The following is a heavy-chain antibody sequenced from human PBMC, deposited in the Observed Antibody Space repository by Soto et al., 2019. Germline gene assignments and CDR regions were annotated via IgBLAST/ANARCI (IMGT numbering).Heavy chain of an antibody. Sequence: QVQVVESGGGVVQPGRSLRLSCAASGFTFSSYAMHWVRQAPGKGLEWVALISYDGSNKYYADSVKGRFPISRDNSKNTLYLQRTCLSAGERAMYYCARMGILHGMDVWGQGKTVTVSS. CDR2: ISYDGSNK. J-gene: IGHJ6*02. D-gene: IGHD2-15*01. V-gene: IGHV3-30-3*01. CDR3: ARMGILHGMDV. CDR1: GFTFSSYA.